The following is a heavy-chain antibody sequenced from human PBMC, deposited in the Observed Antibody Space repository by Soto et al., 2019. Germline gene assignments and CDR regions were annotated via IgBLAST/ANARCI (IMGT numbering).Heavy chain of an antibody. D-gene: IGHD2-15*01. CDR2: ISLHNGDT. CDR1: GISYG. Sequence: QVHLVQSGAEVKKPGASVKVSCKAVGISYGISWVRQAPGQGLEWMGWISLHNGDTNNAPNLQGRITMTTDTSTSTTYLELRSLRFYDTAVYYCATDEKDDCSSINCHYFDHWGQGTLVTVSS. CDR3: ATDEKDDCSSINCHYFDH. V-gene: IGHV1-18*04. J-gene: IGHJ4*02.